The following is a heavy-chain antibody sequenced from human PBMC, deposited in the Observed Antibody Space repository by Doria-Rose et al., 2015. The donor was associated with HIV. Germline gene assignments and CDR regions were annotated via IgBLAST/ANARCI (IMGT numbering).Heavy chain of an antibody. D-gene: IGHD6-6*01. V-gene: IGHV3-30*03. CDR2: ISSDGSDK. Sequence: KWLEWVAVISSDGSDKYYADSVKGRFIISRDNSNNTLYLQMNSLRAEDTALYYCARDRPTYSSSPLDFWGQGTLVTVSS. CDR3: ARDRPTYSSSPLDF. J-gene: IGHJ4*02.